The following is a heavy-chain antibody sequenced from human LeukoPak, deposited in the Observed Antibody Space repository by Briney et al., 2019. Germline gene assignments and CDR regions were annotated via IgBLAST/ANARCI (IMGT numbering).Heavy chain of an antibody. V-gene: IGHV1-69*13. CDR2: IIPNFGKA. Sequence: SVKVSCKASGGTFSSYAISWVRQAPGQGLEWMGGIIPNFGKANYAQNFQGRVTITADESTSTAYMELSSLRSEDTAVYYCARGSIVGATADYWGQGTLVTVSS. J-gene: IGHJ4*02. D-gene: IGHD1-26*01. CDR1: GGTFSSYA. CDR3: ARGSIVGATADY.